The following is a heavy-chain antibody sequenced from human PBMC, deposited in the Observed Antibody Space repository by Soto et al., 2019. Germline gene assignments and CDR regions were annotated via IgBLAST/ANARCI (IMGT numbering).Heavy chain of an antibody. CDR1: RYTFNIDG. CDR3: ARAGQGGLYGMDV. V-gene: IGHV1-8*02. Sequence: SVQVSCKASRYTFNIDGISWVRQAPGQGLEWMGWISAYNGNTGYAQKFQGRVTMTRNTSISTAYMELSSLRSEDTAVYYCARAGQGGLYGMDVWGQGTTVTVSS. D-gene: IGHD3-10*01. J-gene: IGHJ6*02. CDR2: ISAYNGNT.